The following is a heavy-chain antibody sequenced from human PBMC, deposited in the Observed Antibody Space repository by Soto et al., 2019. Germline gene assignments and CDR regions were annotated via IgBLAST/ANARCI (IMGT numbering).Heavy chain of an antibody. Sequence: QITLKESGPTLVKPTQTLTLTCTFSGFSLSTSGVGVGWIRQPPGKALQWLGLIYWDDDKRYSPSLNSRLTITKDTSKNQVVPTMTNMDPVDTATYYCTHLTGDFTFGDYWGRGTLVTVSS. CDR1: GFSLSTSGVG. CDR2: IYWDDDK. CDR3: THLTGDFTFGDY. D-gene: IGHD7-27*01. V-gene: IGHV2-5*02. J-gene: IGHJ4*02.